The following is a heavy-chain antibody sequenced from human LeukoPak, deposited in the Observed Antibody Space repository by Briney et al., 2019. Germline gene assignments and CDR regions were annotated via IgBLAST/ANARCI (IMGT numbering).Heavy chain of an antibody. CDR3: ARDKYYGSGSSLVAFDY. D-gene: IGHD3-10*01. Sequence: HTGGSLRLSCAASGFTFSSYAMSWVRQAPGKGLEWVSAISGSGGSTYYADSVKGRFTISRDNSKNTLYLQMNSLRAEDTAVYYCARDKYYGSGSSLVAFDYWGQGTLVTVSS. CDR2: ISGSGGST. V-gene: IGHV3-23*01. J-gene: IGHJ4*02. CDR1: GFTFSSYA.